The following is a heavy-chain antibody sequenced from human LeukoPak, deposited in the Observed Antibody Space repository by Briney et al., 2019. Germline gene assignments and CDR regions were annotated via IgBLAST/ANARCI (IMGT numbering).Heavy chain of an antibody. J-gene: IGHJ6*03. CDR1: GDSISSGDYY. Sequence: PSETLSLTCTVSGDSISSGDYYWSWIRQPAGKGLEWIGRIYTSGSTNYNPSLKSRVTISVDTSKNQFSLKLSSVTAADTAVYYCARERYYYYYMDVWGKGTTVTISS. V-gene: IGHV4-61*02. CDR3: ARERYYYYYMDV. CDR2: IYTSGST.